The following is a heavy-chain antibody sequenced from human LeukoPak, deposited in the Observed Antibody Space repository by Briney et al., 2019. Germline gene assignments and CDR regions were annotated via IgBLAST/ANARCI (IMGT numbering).Heavy chain of an antibody. CDR1: GFPFSDYV. CDR2: IRYDGNNK. D-gene: IGHD6-19*01. Sequence: GGSLRLSCAASGFPFSDYVMHWVRQAPGKGLEWVSVIRYDGNNKYYADSVKGRFTISRDNSKNTLYLQMNSLESEDTAVYYCAKDRWAAVASFDYWGQGTLVTVSS. V-gene: IGHV3-30*02. CDR3: AKDRWAAVASFDY. J-gene: IGHJ4*02.